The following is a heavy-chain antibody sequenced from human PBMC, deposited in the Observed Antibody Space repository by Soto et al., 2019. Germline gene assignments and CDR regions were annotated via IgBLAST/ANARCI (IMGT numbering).Heavy chain of an antibody. Sequence: SETLSLTCTVSGGSISSYYWSWIRQPPGKGLEWIGYIYYSGSTNYNPSLKSRVTISVDTSKNQFSLKLSSVTAADTAVYYCARYQRYNWNDDAFDIWGQGTMVTVSS. J-gene: IGHJ3*02. D-gene: IGHD1-1*01. V-gene: IGHV4-59*01. CDR2: IYYSGST. CDR1: GGSISSYY. CDR3: ARYQRYNWNDDAFDI.